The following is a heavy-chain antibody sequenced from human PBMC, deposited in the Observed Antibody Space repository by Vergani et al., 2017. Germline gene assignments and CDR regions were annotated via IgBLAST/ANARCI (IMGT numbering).Heavy chain of an antibody. Sequence: QVQLVESGGGVVQPGRSLRLSCAASGFTFSSYGMHWVRQAPGKGLEWVAVIWYDGSNKYYADSVKGRFTISRDNSKNTLYLQMNSLRDEDTAVYYCAGDSKGFWWGLRTWNAFDNWGQGKMGIVSS. D-gene: IGHD1-26*01. CDR3: AGDSKGFWWGLRTWNAFDN. J-gene: IGHJ3*02. V-gene: IGHV3-33*01. CDR1: GFTFSSYG. CDR2: IWYDGSNK.